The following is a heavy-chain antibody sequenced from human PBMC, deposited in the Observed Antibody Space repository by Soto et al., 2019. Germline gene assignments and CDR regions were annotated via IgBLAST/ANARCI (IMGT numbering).Heavy chain of an antibody. D-gene: IGHD1-26*01. CDR2: ISPGDSDT. V-gene: IGHV5-51*03. CDR1: GYSFTDFW. Sequence: EVQLVQSGAEVKKPGASLKISCKASGYSFTDFWIGWVRQVPGKGLEWMGIISPGDSDTRYSTSFEGQVTISADKSISTAYLQSSSLKASDTAMYYCARFELVGLSKNWFDPWGQGTLVTVSS. J-gene: IGHJ5*02. CDR3: ARFELVGLSKNWFDP.